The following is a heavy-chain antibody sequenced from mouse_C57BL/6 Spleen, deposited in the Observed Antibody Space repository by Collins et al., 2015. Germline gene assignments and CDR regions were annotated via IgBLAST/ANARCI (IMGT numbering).Heavy chain of an antibody. D-gene: IGHD2-14*01. V-gene: IGHV1-26*01. CDR2: INPYNGAT. J-gene: IGHJ4*01. CDR3: ASPSYYRYDDGGRYAMDY. Sequence: EVQLQQSGPELVKPGASVKISCKASGYSFTGYYMHWVKQSHVKSLEWIGRINPYNGATSYNQNFKDKASLTVDKSSSTAYMELHSLTSEDSAVYYCASPSYYRYDDGGRYAMDYWGQGTSVTVSS. CDR1: GYSFTGYY.